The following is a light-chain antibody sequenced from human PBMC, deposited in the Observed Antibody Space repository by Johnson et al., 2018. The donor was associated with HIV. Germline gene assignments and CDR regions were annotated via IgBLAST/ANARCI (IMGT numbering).Light chain of an antibody. Sequence: QSVLTQPPLVSAAPGQKVTISCSGSSSNIGNNYVSWYQQLPGTAPKLLIYDNNKRPSGIPDRISGSKSGTSATLGITGLQTGDEADYYCGTWDSGLSAGHVFGTGTKVTVL. CDR1: SSNIGNNY. CDR2: DNN. V-gene: IGLV1-51*01. CDR3: GTWDSGLSAGHV. J-gene: IGLJ1*01.